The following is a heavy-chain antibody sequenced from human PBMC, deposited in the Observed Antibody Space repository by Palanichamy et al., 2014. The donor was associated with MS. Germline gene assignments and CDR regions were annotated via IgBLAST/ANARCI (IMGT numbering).Heavy chain of an antibody. V-gene: IGHV2-5*01. J-gene: IGHJ4*02. Sequence: QITLKESGPTLVKPTQTLTLTCTFSGFSLSTSGVGVGWIRQPPGKALEWLALIYWNDDKRYSPSLKSRLTITKDTSKNQVVLTTTNMDPVDTATYYCAHTRDNGLKTYYYDSSGYQSSNYYFDYWGQGTLVTVSS. CDR2: IYWNDDK. CDR3: AHTRDNGLKTYYYDSSGYQSSNYYFDY. CDR1: GFSLSTSGVG. D-gene: IGHD3-22*01.